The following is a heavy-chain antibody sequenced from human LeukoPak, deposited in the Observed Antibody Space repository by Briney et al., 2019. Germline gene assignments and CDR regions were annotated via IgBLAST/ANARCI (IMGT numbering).Heavy chain of an antibody. V-gene: IGHV1-18*04. CDR3: ARHRNMVRGVNNWFDP. J-gene: IGHJ5*02. CDR2: ISAYNGNT. Sequence: ASVKVSCKASGYTFTSYGISWVRQAPGQGLEWMGWISAYNGNTNYAQKLQGRVTMTTDTSTSTAYMELRSLRSDDTAVYYCARHRNMVRGVNNWFDPWGQGTPVTVSS. D-gene: IGHD3-10*01. CDR1: GYTFTSYG.